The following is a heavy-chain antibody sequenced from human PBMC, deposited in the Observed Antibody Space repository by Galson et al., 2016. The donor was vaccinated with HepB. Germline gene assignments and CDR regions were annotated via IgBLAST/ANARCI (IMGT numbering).Heavy chain of an antibody. J-gene: IGHJ4*02. V-gene: IGHV3-33*01. CDR2: IWFDGGNT. D-gene: IGHD2-2*01. CDR3: ARERGASTWYYFDY. Sequence: SLRLSCAASGFIFSQYGMRWVRQAPGKGLEWVAVIWFDGGNTYDEDSGKGRFTISRDNSKNTLFLQMSSLRAEDTAVYDGARERGASTWYYFDYWGQGALVTVSS. CDR1: GFIFSQYG.